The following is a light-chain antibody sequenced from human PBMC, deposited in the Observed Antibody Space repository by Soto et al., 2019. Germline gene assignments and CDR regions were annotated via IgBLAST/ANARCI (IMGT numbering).Light chain of an antibody. CDR2: GAS. CDR1: ESVSSTY. J-gene: IGKJ2*01. CDR3: QQYGSSPYT. Sequence: PGTLSLSPGERATLSCRASESVSSTYVAWYQQKPGQAPRLLIYGASSRATVISDRFSGSGSGTDFTLTISRLEPEDFALYYCQQYGSSPYTFGQGTK. V-gene: IGKV3-20*01.